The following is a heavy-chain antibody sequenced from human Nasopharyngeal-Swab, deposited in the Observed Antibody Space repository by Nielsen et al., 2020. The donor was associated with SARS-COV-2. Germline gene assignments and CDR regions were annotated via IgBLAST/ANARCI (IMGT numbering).Heavy chain of an antibody. CDR1: GGSMRSYY. D-gene: IGHD3-3*01. J-gene: IGHJ4*02. CDR2: IYYSGST. V-gene: IGHV4-59*01. Sequence: SETLSLTCTVSGGSMRSYYWNWIRQPPGKGLEWIGYIYYSGSTNYNPSLKSRVTISVDTSKNQFSLKLSSVTAADTAVYYCARVRGTIFGVVTAPGYFDYWGQGTLVTVSS. CDR3: ARVRGTIFGVVTAPGYFDY.